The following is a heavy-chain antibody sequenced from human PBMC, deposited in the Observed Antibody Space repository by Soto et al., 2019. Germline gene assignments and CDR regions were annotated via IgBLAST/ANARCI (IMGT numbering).Heavy chain of an antibody. CDR2: IYYSGHT. J-gene: IGHJ4*02. Sequence: PSQTVSLTCTVSGGSITSGDNYWTRIPQPPGKGLEWIGYIYYSGHTYYNPSLKRRLTISVDTSKNHFSLRLSSVTAADTAVYYCARTYRSGSGRRLFDSWGQGALVT. CDR3: ARTYRSGSGRRLFDS. D-gene: IGHD3-10*01. CDR1: GGSITSGDNY. V-gene: IGHV4-30-4*01.